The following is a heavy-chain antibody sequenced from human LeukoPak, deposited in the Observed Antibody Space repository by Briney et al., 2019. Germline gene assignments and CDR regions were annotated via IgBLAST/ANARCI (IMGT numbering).Heavy chain of an antibody. CDR1: GGSFSGYY. V-gene: IGHV4-34*01. D-gene: IGHD3-10*01. Sequence: SETLSLTCAVYGGSFSGYYWRWIRQPPGKGLEWIGEINHSGSTNHNPSLKSRVTISADTSKKQFSLKLSAVTAADTAVYYCASVRRGFGESSKYYAYYYMHVWGNGTTVTIAS. CDR2: INHSGST. J-gene: IGHJ6*03. CDR3: ASVRRGFGESSKYYAYYYMHV.